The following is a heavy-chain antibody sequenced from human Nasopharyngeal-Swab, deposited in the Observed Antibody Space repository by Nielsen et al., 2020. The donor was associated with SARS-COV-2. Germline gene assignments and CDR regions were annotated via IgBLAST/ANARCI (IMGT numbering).Heavy chain of an antibody. CDR1: GYTFTTYD. CDR3: ARGLIVATILHYYYYMDV. Sequence: ASVKVPCKASGYTFTTYDINWVRQATGQGLEWMGWMNPNSGNTGYAQKFQGRVTMTRNTSISTVYMELSSLRSEDTAVYYCARGLIVATILHYYYYMDVWGKGTTVTVSS. V-gene: IGHV1-8*01. CDR2: MNPNSGNT. J-gene: IGHJ6*03. D-gene: IGHD5-12*01.